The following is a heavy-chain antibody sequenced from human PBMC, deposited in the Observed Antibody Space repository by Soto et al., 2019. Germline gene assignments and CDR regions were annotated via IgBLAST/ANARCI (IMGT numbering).Heavy chain of an antibody. J-gene: IGHJ6*02. CDR1: GYTFTSYD. D-gene: IGHD3-16*01. CDR2: MNPNSGNT. CDR3: ARSKYDSYGMDV. Sequence: ASVKVSCKASGYTFTSYDINWVRQATGQGLEWMGWMNPNSGNTGYAQKFQGRVTMTRNTSISTAYMELSSLRSEDTAVYCCARSKYDSYGMDVWGQGTTVTVSS. V-gene: IGHV1-8*01.